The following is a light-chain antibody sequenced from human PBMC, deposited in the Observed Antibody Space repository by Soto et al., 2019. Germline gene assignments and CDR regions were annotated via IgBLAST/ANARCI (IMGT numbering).Light chain of an antibody. V-gene: IGKV1-39*01. CDR3: QQSYIVPLT. CDR2: GAS. Sequence: DIQMTQSPSSLSASVGDRVTITCRASQPITKFLNWFQHKPGEAPKRLIYGASILQDGVPSRFSGSGSGTDYTLTISVLQTADFATYFCQQSYIVPLTFCCGTKVPI. J-gene: IGKJ4*01. CDR1: QPITKF.